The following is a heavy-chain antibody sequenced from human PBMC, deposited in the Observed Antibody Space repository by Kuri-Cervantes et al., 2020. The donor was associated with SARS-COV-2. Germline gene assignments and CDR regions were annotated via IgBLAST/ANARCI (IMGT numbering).Heavy chain of an antibody. Sequence: GGSLRLSCAASGFTFSSYSMNWVRQAPGKGLEWVSSISSSSSYIYYADSVKGRFTISRDNAKNSLYLQMNSLRAEDTAVYYCARDRPIAAAGTGYMDVWGKGTTVTVSS. V-gene: IGHV3-21*01. D-gene: IGHD6-13*01. CDR3: ARDRPIAAAGTGYMDV. J-gene: IGHJ6*03. CDR1: GFTFSSYS. CDR2: ISSSSSYI.